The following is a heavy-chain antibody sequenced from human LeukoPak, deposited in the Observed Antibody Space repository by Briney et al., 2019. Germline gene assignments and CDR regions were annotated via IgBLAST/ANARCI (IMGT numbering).Heavy chain of an antibody. CDR2: ISGSGGST. CDR3: AKDNFGVVIQYFDY. D-gene: IGHD3-3*01. CDR1: GFTFSSYA. V-gene: IGHV3-23*01. Sequence: GGSLRLSCAASGFTFSSYAMSWVRQAPGKGLEGVSAISGSGGSTYYADSVKGRFTISRDNSKNTLYLQMNSLRAEDTAVYYCAKDNFGVVIQYFDYWGQGTLVTVSS. J-gene: IGHJ4*02.